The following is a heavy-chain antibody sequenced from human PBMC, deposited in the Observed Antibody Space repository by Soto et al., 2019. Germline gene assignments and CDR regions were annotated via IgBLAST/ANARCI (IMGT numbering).Heavy chain of an antibody. D-gene: IGHD1-26*01. CDR3: ARDLGRGYYYYYDGMDV. CDR1: GGTFSSYA. J-gene: IGHJ6*02. CDR2: IIPICGTA. V-gene: IGHV1-69*13. Sequence: AVKVSYKASGGTFSSYAISWVRQAPGQGLEWMGGIIPICGTANYAQKFQGRVTITADESTSTAYMELSCLRSEDTAVYYCARDLGRGYYYYYDGMDVWG.